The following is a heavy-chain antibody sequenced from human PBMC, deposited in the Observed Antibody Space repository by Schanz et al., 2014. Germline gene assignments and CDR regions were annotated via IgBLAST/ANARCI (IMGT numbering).Heavy chain of an antibody. J-gene: IGHJ3*02. CDR2: INSVGSNT. Sequence: EVQLVESGGGWVQPGGSLRLSCAASGFTFSSHCMHWVRQDPGKGLVWVARINSVGSNTDYADSVTGRFTISRDNAKNTLYLQMNTLRAEDTAVYYCARKMKLGVYGGKGHDSLDIWGQGTMVTVSS. V-gene: IGHV3-74*02. CDR1: GFTFSSHC. D-gene: IGHD4-17*01. CDR3: ARKMKLGVYGGKGHDSLDI.